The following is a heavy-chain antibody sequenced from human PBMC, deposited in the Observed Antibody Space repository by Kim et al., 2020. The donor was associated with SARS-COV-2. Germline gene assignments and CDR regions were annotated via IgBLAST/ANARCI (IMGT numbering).Heavy chain of an antibody. CDR3: ARRSVDKGTDY. V-gene: IGHV6-1*01. CDR2: N. D-gene: IGHD3-10*01. J-gene: IGHJ4*02. Sequence: NEYAISEKRRKTINSDTSKNQFSLQLNSGTPEDTAVYYCARRSVDKGTDYWGQGTLVTVSS.